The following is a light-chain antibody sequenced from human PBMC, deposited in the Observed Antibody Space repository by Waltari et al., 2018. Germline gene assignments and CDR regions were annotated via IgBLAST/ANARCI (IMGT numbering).Light chain of an antibody. V-gene: IGKV1-5*03. CDR3: QQYSSSSMFS. CDR1: QSIGNL. J-gene: IGKJ2*03. Sequence: DIQLTQSPSTLSASVGDRVTITCRASQSIGNLFAWFQQKTGNPPNRLIYKTFNLERGVPPSFFGSGSGTEFTLTITSLQPDDFATYYCQQYSSSSMFSFGQGTKLEVK. CDR2: KTF.